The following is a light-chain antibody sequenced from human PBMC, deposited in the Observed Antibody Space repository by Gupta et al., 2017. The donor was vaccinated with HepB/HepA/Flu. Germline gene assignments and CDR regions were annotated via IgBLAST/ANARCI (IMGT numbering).Light chain of an antibody. CDR3: QQSDSTPFT. CDR1: QSISSY. CDR2: AAS. J-gene: IGKJ3*01. Sequence: DIQMTQSPSSLSASIGDRVTITCRASQSISSYLNWYQQKPGKAPNLLIYAASTLQSGVPSRFSGSGSGTDFTLTISRLQPEDFATYYCQQSDSTPFTFGHGTKVDVK. V-gene: IGKV1-39*01.